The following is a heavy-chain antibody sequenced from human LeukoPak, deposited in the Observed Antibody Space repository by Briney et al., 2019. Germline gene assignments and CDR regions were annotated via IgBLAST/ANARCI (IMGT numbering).Heavy chain of an antibody. CDR1: GYTFTSYG. J-gene: IGHJ4*02. CDR2: ISAYNGNT. Sequence: ASVKVSFKASGYTFTSYGISWVRQAPGQGVEWMGWISAYNGNTNYAQKLQGRVTMTTDTSTSTAYMELRSLRSDDTAVYYCARDPDLHYYDSSGYYYVLDYWGQGTLVTVSS. D-gene: IGHD3-22*01. CDR3: ARDPDLHYYDSSGYYYVLDY. V-gene: IGHV1-18*01.